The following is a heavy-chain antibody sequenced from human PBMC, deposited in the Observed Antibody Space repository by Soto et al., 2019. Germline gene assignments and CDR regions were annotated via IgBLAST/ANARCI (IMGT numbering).Heavy chain of an antibody. CDR3: TKFVFYGDSLVEY. CDR1: GLTFSRFA. V-gene: IGHV3-23*01. J-gene: IGHJ4*02. CDR2: ISGGGGST. D-gene: IGHD4-17*01. Sequence: EVQLLESGGGLVQPGGSLRLSCVASGLTFSRFALSWVRQSPGKGLEWVSAISGGGGSTYYADSVKGRFTVSRDNSKNTLYLQMNTLRAEDTAVYYCTKFVFYGDSLVEYWCQGTLVTVSS.